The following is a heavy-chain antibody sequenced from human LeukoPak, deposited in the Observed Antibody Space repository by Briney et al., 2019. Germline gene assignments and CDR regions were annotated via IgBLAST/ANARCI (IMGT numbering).Heavy chain of an antibody. J-gene: IGHJ6*02. CDR1: GYTFTSYY. CDR2: INPSGGST. Sequence: ASVKVSCKASGYTFTSYYMHWVRQAPGQGLEWMGIINPSGGSTSYAQKFQGRVTMTRDTSTSTVYMELSSLRSEDTAVYFCATVISWQWPVRGMDVWGQGTTVTVSS. CDR3: ATVISWQWPVRGMDV. V-gene: IGHV1-46*01. D-gene: IGHD6-19*01.